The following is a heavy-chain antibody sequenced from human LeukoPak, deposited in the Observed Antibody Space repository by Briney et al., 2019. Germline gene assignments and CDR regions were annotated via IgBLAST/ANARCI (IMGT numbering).Heavy chain of an antibody. D-gene: IGHD1-1*01. Sequence: SETLSLTCAVYGGSFSGYYWSWTRQPPGKGLEWIGEINHSGSTNYNPSLKSRVTISVDTSKNQFSLKLSSVTAADTAVYYCATAAWNDTAFDIWGQGTMVTVSS. CDR2: INHSGST. J-gene: IGHJ3*02. CDR3: ATAAWNDTAFDI. V-gene: IGHV4-34*01. CDR1: GGSFSGYY.